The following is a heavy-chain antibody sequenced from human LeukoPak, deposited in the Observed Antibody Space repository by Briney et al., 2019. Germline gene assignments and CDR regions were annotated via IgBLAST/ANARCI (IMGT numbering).Heavy chain of an antibody. CDR3: ARGERGDAFDI. J-gene: IGHJ3*02. CDR2: ISWNSGSR. CDR1: GFTFDDYV. V-gene: IGHV3-9*01. Sequence: GGSLRLSCAASGFTFDDYVMHWVRQAPGKGLEWVSGISWNSGSRGYADSVKGRFTISRDNAKDSLYLQMNSLRAEDTAVYYCARGERGDAFDIWGQGTMVTVSS.